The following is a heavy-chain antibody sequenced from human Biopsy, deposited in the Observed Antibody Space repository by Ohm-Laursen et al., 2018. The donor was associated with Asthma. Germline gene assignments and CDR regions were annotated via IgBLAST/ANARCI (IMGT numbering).Heavy chain of an antibody. CDR1: GGTFNTYV. D-gene: IGHD2-2*01. V-gene: IGHV1-69*01. J-gene: IGHJ4*02. CDR2: INSVFGTT. CDR3: ARKAGSCISRTCYSLDF. Sequence: SSVKVFCKSLGGTFNTYVIGWVRQAPGQGLEWMGGINSVFGTTTYPQKFQDRVAITADDSTSTVYMELSSLRSEDTAVYYCARKAGSCISRTCYSLDFWGQGTLVTVSS.